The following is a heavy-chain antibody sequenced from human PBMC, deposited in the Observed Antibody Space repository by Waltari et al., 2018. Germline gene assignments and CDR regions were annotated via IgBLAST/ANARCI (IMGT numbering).Heavy chain of an antibody. J-gene: IGHJ4*02. CDR3: ARDTRGYYDFWSGYGVDY. Sequence: QVQLVESGGGVVQPGRSLRLSCAASGFTFSSYAMHWVRQAPGKGLGWVAVISYDGSNKYYADSVKGRFTISRHNSKNTLYLQMNSLRTEDTAVYYCARDTRGYYDFWSGYGVDYWGQGTLVTVSS. V-gene: IGHV3-30-3*01. CDR2: ISYDGSNK. D-gene: IGHD3-3*01. CDR1: GFTFSSYA.